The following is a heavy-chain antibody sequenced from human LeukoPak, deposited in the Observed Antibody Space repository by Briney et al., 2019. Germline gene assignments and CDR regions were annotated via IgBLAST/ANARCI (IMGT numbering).Heavy chain of an antibody. CDR3: TKATQWLAFDY. V-gene: IGHV4-59*11. Sequence: SETLSLTRTVSGGSISSHFWSWIRQPPGKGLEWIGNIYNSGTTNYNPSLKSGVTISVDTSKNQLSLQLTSATVADTAVYYCTKATQWLAFDYWGRGTLVTVSS. J-gene: IGHJ4*02. CDR2: IYNSGTT. D-gene: IGHD6-19*01. CDR1: GGSISSHF.